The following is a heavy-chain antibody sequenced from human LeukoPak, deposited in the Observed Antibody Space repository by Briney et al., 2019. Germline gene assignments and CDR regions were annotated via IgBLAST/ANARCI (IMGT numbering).Heavy chain of an antibody. J-gene: IGHJ4*02. V-gene: IGHV4-59*01. CDR1: GGPINDYY. D-gene: IGHD4-17*01. CDR3: ARGIESYGDYGY. CDR2: MYNSGST. Sequence: SETLSLTCTVSGGPINDYYWSWIRQPPGKGLEWIAYMYNSGSTNYNPSLKSRVTISIDTSKNQFSLKLSSLTAADTAIYYCARGIESYGDYGYWGQGILVTVSS.